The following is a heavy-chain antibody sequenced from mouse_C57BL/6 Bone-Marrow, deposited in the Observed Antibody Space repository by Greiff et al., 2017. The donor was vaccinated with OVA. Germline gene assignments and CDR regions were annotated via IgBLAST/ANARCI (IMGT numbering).Heavy chain of an antibody. J-gene: IGHJ1*03. CDR3: ALRGTTVVGGRWYFDV. CDR2: INPNNGGP. V-gene: IGHV1-22*01. CDR1: GYTLTDYN. D-gene: IGHD1-1*01. Sequence: EVQLQQSGPELVKPGASVKMSCKASGYTLTDYNMHWVKQSHGKSLEWIGYINPNNGGPSYNQTFKGKATLTVNKSSSTAYMELRSLTSEDSAVYYCALRGTTVVGGRWYFDVWGTGTTVTVSS.